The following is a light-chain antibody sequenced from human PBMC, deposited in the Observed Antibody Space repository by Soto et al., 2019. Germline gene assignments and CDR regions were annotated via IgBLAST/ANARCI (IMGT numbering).Light chain of an antibody. CDR2: DAS. CDR3: QQYNNWPFIT. V-gene: IGKV3-15*01. Sequence: EIVMAQSPATGSLSAVDISCIFSXXSQSVSILLAWYQQKPGQAPRLLIYDASSRATGIPARFSGSGSGTEFTLTISSLQSEDFAVYYCQQYNNWPFITFGQGTRLETK. J-gene: IGKJ5*01. CDR1: QSVSIL.